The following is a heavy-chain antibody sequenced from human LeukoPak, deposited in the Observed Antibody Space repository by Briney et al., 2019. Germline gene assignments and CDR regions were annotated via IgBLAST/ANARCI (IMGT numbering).Heavy chain of an antibody. J-gene: IGHJ4*02. V-gene: IGHV3-30*02. Sequence: GGSLRLSCAASGFTFSSCGMHWVRQTPGKGLEWVAFIRSDGSTKYYADSVKGRFSISRDNSRNTLYLQMNSLRAEDTAVYFCAKDEWYSSGWYLDYWGQGTLVTVSS. CDR1: GFTFSSCG. D-gene: IGHD6-19*01. CDR2: IRSDGSTK. CDR3: AKDEWYSSGWYLDY.